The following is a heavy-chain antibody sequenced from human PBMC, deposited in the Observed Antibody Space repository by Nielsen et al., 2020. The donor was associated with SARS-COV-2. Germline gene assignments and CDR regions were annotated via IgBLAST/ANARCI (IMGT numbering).Heavy chain of an antibody. J-gene: IGHJ4*02. CDR3: ARAELTGQWLVMGY. V-gene: IGHV4-4*02. CDR1: GDSISSSNW. Sequence: SETLSLTCAVSGDSISSSNWWTWVRQSPGKGLEWIGEIYHGGSTNYNPSLQSRVTISVDKSKNQFSLKLSSVTAADTAVYYCARAELTGQWLVMGYWGQGVLVTVSS. CDR2: IYHGGST. D-gene: IGHD6-19*01.